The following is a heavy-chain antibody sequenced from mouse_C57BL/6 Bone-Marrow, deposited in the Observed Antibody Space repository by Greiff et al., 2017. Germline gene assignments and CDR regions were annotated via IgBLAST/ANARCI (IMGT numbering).Heavy chain of an antibody. CDR3: ARIGGYYVYYAMDY. CDR2: IYPGSGNT. CDR1: GYSFTSYY. V-gene: IGHV1-66*01. J-gene: IGHJ4*01. D-gene: IGHD2-3*01. Sequence: QVQLQQSGPELVKPGASVKISCKASGYSFTSYYIYWVKQRPGQGLEWIGWIYPGSGNTKYNEKFKGKATLTADTSSSTAYMQLSSLTSEDSAVYYCARIGGYYVYYAMDYWGQGTSVTVSS.